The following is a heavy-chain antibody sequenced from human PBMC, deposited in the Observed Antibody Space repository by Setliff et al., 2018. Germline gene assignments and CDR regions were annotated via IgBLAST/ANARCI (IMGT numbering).Heavy chain of an antibody. V-gene: IGHV3-23*01. CDR1: GFTFSSYA. J-gene: IGHJ5*02. Sequence: PGGSLRLSCAASGFTFSSYAMSWVRQAPGKGLEWVSAISGSGGSTYYADSVKGRFTISRDNSKNTLYLQMNSLRAEDTAVYYCAKGPYCSGGSCYEEKGWFDPWGQGTLVTVSS. CDR2: ISGSGGST. D-gene: IGHD2-15*01. CDR3: AKGPYCSGGSCYEEKGWFDP.